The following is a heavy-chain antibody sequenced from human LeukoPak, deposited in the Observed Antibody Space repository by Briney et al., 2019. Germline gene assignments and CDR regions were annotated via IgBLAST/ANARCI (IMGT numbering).Heavy chain of an antibody. CDR2: INTNTGNP. Sequence: GASVKVSCKASTYTFTSYAMNWVRQAPGQGLEWMGWINTNTGNPTYAQGFTGRFVFSLDTSVSTAYLQISSLKAEDTAVYYCARGEGPSHYYGSGILDYWGQGTLVTVSS. CDR3: ARGEGPSHYYGSGILDY. D-gene: IGHD3-10*01. V-gene: IGHV7-4-1*02. J-gene: IGHJ4*02. CDR1: TYTFTSYA.